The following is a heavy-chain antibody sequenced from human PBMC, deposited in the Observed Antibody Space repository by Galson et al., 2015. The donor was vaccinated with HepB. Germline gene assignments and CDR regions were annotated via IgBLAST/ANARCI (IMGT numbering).Heavy chain of an antibody. J-gene: IGHJ4*02. CDR3: ARDGEAILNSSGPHGFDY. CDR2: ISYDGSNK. CDR1: GFTFSSYA. Sequence: SLRLSCAASGFTFSSYAMHWVRQAPGKGLEWVAVISYDGSNKYYADSVKGRFTISRDNSKNTLYLQMNSLRAEDTAVYYCARDGEAILNSSGPHGFDYWGQGTLVTVSS. V-gene: IGHV3-30-3*01. D-gene: IGHD6-19*01.